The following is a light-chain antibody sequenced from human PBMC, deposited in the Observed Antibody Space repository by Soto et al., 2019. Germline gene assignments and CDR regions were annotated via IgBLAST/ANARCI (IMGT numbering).Light chain of an antibody. V-gene: IGKV3-15*01. Sequence: EILLTQSPATLSVSPGETATLSCRASQNVSSDLAWYQQKPGQAPRLLVYGATTRATDAPAKFRGSGSGTEFSLTISSLQSEDYGTYYCQQYRSWPRTFGQGSKVEI. CDR1: QNVSSD. CDR3: QQYRSWPRT. J-gene: IGKJ1*01. CDR2: GAT.